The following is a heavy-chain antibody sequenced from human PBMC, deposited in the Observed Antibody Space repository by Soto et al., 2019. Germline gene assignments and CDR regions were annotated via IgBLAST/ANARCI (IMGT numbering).Heavy chain of an antibody. Sequence: QVKLVQSGAEVKKPGASVKVSCKASGYTFSSIAISWVRQAPGQGLEWMGWISPYKGNTHDAQGLQGRVTMTTDTSTSTAYMELRSLRSDDTAVYYCARDLDASGSYYTDYWGQGTLVTVSS. D-gene: IGHD3-10*01. CDR3: ARDLDASGSYYTDY. J-gene: IGHJ4*02. CDR1: GYTFSSIA. V-gene: IGHV1-18*01. CDR2: ISPYKGNT.